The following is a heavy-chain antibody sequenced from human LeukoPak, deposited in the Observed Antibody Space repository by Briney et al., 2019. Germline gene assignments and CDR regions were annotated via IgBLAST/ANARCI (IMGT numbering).Heavy chain of an antibody. CDR3: AKGYDSSGYYLDY. D-gene: IGHD3-22*01. CDR1: GFSFSSYG. V-gene: IGHV3-30*02. CDR2: MRSDGSTK. J-gene: IGHJ4*02. Sequence: PGGSLRLSCAASGFSFSSYGMHWVRQAPGEGLEWVAYMRSDGSTKYYADSVKGRFTISRDNSKKTLYLQMNSLRPEDTAVYYCAKGYDSSGYYLDYWGQGTLVTVSP.